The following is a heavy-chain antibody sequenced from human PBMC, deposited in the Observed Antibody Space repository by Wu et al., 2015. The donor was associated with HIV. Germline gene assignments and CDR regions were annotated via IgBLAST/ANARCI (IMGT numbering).Heavy chain of an antibody. Sequence: HVHLVQSGAEVKKPGSSVKISCQTSGGTFNNYAITWVRQAPGQGLEWVGRVIPMFGVPDYARRFQGRVTITADDSTRTVSLELRRLTSHDTALYFCNRRQQLVDQWGQGTLITVSS. CDR2: VIPMFGVP. D-gene: IGHD6-13*01. J-gene: IGHJ4*02. CDR1: GGTFNNYA. CDR3: NRRQQLVDQ. V-gene: IGHV1-69*13.